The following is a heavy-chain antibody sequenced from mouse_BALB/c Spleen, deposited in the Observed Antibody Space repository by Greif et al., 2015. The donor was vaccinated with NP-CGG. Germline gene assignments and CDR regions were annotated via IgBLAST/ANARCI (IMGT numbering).Heavy chain of an antibody. J-gene: IGHJ3*01. V-gene: IGHV3-2*02. Sequence: VQLQQSGPGLVKPSQSLSLTCTVTGYSITSDYAWNWIRQFPGNKLEWMGYISYSGSTSYNPSLKSRISITRDTSKNQFFLQLNSVTTEDTATYYCARYGSSGGFAYWGQGTLVTVSA. CDR1: GYSITSDYA. D-gene: IGHD1-1*01. CDR3: ARYGSSGGFAY. CDR2: ISYSGST.